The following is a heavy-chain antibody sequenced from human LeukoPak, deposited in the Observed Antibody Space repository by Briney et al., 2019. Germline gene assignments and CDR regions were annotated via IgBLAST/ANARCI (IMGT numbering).Heavy chain of an antibody. V-gene: IGHV1-18*01. J-gene: IGHJ4*02. CDR1: GYTFTSYG. D-gene: IGHD1-26*01. Sequence: VASVKVSCKASGYTFTSYGISWVRQAPGQGLEWMGWISAYNGNTNYAQKLQGRVTMTTDTSTSTAYMELRSLRSDDTAVYYCARERPIVGALHGGYDYWGQGTLVTVSS. CDR2: ISAYNGNT. CDR3: ARERPIVGALHGGYDY.